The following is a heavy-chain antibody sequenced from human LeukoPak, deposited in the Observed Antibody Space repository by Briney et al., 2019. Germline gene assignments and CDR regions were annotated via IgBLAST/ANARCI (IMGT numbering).Heavy chain of an antibody. CDR3: AKVCRNSGYGLFDY. Sequence: GGSLRLSCATSGFTFTNAWMTWVRQAPGKGLEWVGRIKSKTDGGTTDYAAPVKGRFTISRDDSKNTLYLQMNSLKTEDTAVYYCAKVCRNSGYGLFDYWGQGTLFTVSS. V-gene: IGHV3-15*01. CDR1: GFTFTNAW. J-gene: IGHJ4*02. D-gene: IGHD5-12*01. CDR2: IKSKTDGGTT.